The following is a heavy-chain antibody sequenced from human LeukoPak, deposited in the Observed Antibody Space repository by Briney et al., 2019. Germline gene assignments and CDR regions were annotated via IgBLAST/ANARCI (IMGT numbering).Heavy chain of an antibody. CDR2: INPKNGGA. Sequence: ASVKVSCKTSGYTFIGHYIHWVRQAPGQGLEWMGWINPKNGGANYAPRFRGRVTLTRDRSTSTVYMELTRLISDDTAVYYCARASFWESPVNWLDPWGQGTLVTVSS. CDR3: ARASFWESPVNWLDP. D-gene: IGHD3-3*01. V-gene: IGHV1-2*07. J-gene: IGHJ5*02. CDR1: GYTFIGHY.